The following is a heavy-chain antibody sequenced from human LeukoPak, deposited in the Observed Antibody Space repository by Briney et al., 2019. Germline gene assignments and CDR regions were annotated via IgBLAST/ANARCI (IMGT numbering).Heavy chain of an antibody. CDR3: ARVPTSPGPTLRYYYGMDV. Sequence: PSETLSLTCTVSGGSISSYYWSWIRQPPGKGLEWIGYIYYSGSTSYNPSLKSRVTISVDTSKNQFSLKLSSVTAADTAVYYCARVPTSPGPTLRYYYGMDVWGQGTTVTVSS. CDR2: IYYSGST. D-gene: IGHD2-2*01. CDR1: GGSISSYY. J-gene: IGHJ6*02. V-gene: IGHV4-59*01.